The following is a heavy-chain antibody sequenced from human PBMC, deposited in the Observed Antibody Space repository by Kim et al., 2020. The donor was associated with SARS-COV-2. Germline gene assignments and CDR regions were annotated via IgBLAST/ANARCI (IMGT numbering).Heavy chain of an antibody. CDR1: GFTFSRYG. CDR2: ISYDGSNK. J-gene: IGHJ5*02. Sequence: GGSLRLSCAASGFTFSRYGMHWVRQAPGKGLEWVAVISYDGSNKYYADSVKGRFTISRDNSKNTLYLQMNSLRAEDTAVYYCAKGQAQQLVLGWFDPWGQGTLVTFSS. CDR3: AKGQAQQLVLGWFDP. V-gene: IGHV3-30*18. D-gene: IGHD6-13*01.